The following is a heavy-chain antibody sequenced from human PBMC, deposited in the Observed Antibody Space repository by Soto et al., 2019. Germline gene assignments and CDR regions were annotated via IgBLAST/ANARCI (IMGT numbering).Heavy chain of an antibody. D-gene: IGHD2-8*01. V-gene: IGHV1-18*01. CDR2: ISGYNGDT. CDR3: AKNGQPPYYYYGLDV. J-gene: IGHJ6*02. Sequence: QGQLVQSGAEVKKPGASVKVSCKASGYTFTRYGISWLRQAPGQGLEWMGWISGYNGDTKYAQKFQGRVTMTIDTSTTTAFMELRSLTSDDKAVYYCAKNGQPPYYYYGLDVWGQGTTVTVSS. CDR1: GYTFTRYG.